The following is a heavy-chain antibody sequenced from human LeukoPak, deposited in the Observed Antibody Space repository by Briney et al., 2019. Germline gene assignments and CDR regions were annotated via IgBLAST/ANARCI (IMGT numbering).Heavy chain of an antibody. D-gene: IGHD3-22*01. CDR2: IYPGDSDT. CDR1: GYSFTSYW. CDR3: ARDSSGYSPLDY. Sequence: SGESLKISCKGSGYSFTSYWIGWVRQMPGKGLEWMGTIYPGDSDTRYSPSFQGQVTISAGKSISTAYPQWSSLKASDTAMYYCARDSSGYSPLDYWGQGTLVTVSS. V-gene: IGHV5-51*01. J-gene: IGHJ4*02.